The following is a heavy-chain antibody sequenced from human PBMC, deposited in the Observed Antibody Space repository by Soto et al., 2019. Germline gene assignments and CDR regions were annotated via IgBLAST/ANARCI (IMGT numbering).Heavy chain of an antibody. CDR2: TGSGTGPG. D-gene: IGHD2-21*01. CDR1: GGSLSTNP. V-gene: IGHV1-69*01. J-gene: IGHJ4*02. CDR3: ARLDSGAFYRFFAS. Sequence: QVQLVQSGTEVKKPGSSVKVSCKACGGSLSTNPISRVRQAPGQGLEWMGGTGSGTGPGNHAEKFQGRLTVTADQPTSTGYRERTTLPSEDTAVYYWARLDSGAFYRFFASWGQGNRVTAPS.